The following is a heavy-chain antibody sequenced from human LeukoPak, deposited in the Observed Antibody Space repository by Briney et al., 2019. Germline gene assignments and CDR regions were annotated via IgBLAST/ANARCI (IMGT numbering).Heavy chain of an antibody. D-gene: IGHD3-22*01. CDR3: AKDQDYYDSSGYYGDY. J-gene: IGHJ4*02. CDR2: ISGSGGST. V-gene: IGHV3-23*01. CDR1: GFTFSSYA. Sequence: GGSLRLSCAASGFTFSSYAMSWVRQAPGKGLEWVSAISGSGGSTYYADSVKGRFTISRDNSKNTLYLQMNSLRAEDTAVYYCAKDQDYYDSSGYYGDYWGQRTLVTVSS.